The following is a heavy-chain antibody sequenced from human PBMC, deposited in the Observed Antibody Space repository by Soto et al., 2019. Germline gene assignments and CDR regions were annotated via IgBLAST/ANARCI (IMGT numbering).Heavy chain of an antibody. V-gene: IGHV3-9*01. J-gene: IGHJ5*02. CDR3: VKGLNMWNSYRKWLDP. Sequence: EVELVESGGGLVQPGRSLRLSCAASGFTFDDYAMHWVRQGPGKGLEWVSGISWNGDTSAYADSVKGRFTISRDSAKNSLYLQMNSLRTEYTGVYYGVKGLNMWNSYRKWLDPWGQGTLVTVSS. CDR2: ISWNGDTS. D-gene: IGHD1-7*01. CDR1: GFTFDDYA.